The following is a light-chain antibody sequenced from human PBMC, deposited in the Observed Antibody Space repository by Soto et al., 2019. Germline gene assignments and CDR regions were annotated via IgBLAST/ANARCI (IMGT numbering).Light chain of an antibody. CDR3: GTWDSSLSAGV. Sequence: QSVLTQPPSVSAAPGQTVTISCSGSSSNIGNNYVSWYQQLPGTAPKLLIYENNKRPSGIPDRFSGSKSGTSATLGITGLQTGDEDDYYCGTWDSSLSAGVFGGGTKLTVL. CDR2: ENN. J-gene: IGLJ3*02. CDR1: SSNIGNNY. V-gene: IGLV1-51*02.